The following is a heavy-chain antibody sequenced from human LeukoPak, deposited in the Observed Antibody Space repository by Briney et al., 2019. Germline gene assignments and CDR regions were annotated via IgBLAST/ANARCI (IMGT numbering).Heavy chain of an antibody. CDR3: ARFKLRYDIFLDY. J-gene: IGHJ4*02. D-gene: IGHD3-9*01. CDR2: IYYSGST. V-gene: IGHV4-31*03. CDR1: GGSISSGGYY. Sequence: SETLSLTCTVSGGSISSGGYYWSWIRQHPGKGLEWIGYIYYSGSTYYNPSLKSRVTISVDTSKNQFSLKLSSVTAADTAVYYCARFKLRYDIFLDYWGQGTLVTVSS.